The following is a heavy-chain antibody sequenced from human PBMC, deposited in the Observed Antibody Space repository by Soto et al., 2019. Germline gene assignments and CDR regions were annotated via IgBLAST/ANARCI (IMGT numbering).Heavy chain of an antibody. Sequence: PGGSLRLSCSASGFTFSSYAMHWVRRAPGKGLEYVSTIVSNGGSTYYADSVKARFTISRDNSKNTLYLQMSSLRTEDTAVYYCVKGVSYAFDIWAQGTLVTVSS. CDR1: GFTFSSYA. D-gene: IGHD3-16*01. CDR2: IVSNGGST. V-gene: IGHV3-64D*06. CDR3: VKGVSYAFDI. J-gene: IGHJ3*02.